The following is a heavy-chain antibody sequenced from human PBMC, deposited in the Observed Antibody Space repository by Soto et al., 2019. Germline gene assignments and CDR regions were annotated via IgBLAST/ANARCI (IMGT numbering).Heavy chain of an antibody. CDR3: ARVRGSGSYYNGKTYYYYYGMDV. J-gene: IGHJ6*02. D-gene: IGHD3-10*01. V-gene: IGHV4-59*12. CDR1: GGSISSYY. CDR2: IYYSGST. Sequence: SETLSLTCTVSGGSISSYYWSWIRQPPGKGLEWIGYIYYSGSTNYNPSLKSRVTISVDTSKNQFSLKLSSVTAADTAVYYCARVRGSGSYYNGKTYYYYYGMDVWGQGTTVTVSS.